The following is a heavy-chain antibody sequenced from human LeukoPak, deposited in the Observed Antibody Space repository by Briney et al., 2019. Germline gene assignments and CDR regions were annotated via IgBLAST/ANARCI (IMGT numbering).Heavy chain of an antibody. CDR3: AKAEGLERGYSYGISDYYMDV. J-gene: IGHJ6*03. CDR2: ISGSGGAT. CDR1: GFTFINYA. D-gene: IGHD5-18*01. V-gene: IGHV3-23*01. Sequence: PGGSLRLSCAATGFTFINYAMSWVRQAPGKGLEWVSVISGSGGATYYADSVKGRFTISRDNSKNTLYLQMNSLRAEDTAVYYCAKAEGLERGYSYGISDYYMDVWGKGTTVTVSS.